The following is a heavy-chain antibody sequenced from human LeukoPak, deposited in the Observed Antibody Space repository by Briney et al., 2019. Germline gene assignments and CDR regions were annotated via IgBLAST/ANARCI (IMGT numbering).Heavy chain of an antibody. Sequence: ASVKVSFKTSGYSFNDYYIHWVRQASGQGLEWMGWTNPHSGGTNYAQKFQGRVTMTRDTSITTAYMELSRLRSDDTAVYYCARGRGGYSYGYDYWGQGPLVTVSS. CDR3: ARGRGGYSYGYDY. J-gene: IGHJ4*02. D-gene: IGHD5-18*01. CDR2: TNPHSGGT. CDR1: GYSFNDYY. V-gene: IGHV1-2*02.